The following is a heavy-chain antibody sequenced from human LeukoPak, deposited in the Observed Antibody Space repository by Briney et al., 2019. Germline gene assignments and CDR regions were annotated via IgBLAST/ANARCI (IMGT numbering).Heavy chain of an antibody. CDR3: ARTNVITMVRGVIMINWFDP. V-gene: IGHV4-59*01. D-gene: IGHD3-10*01. CDR1: GGSISSYY. CDR2: IYYSGST. J-gene: IGHJ5*02. Sequence: SETLSLTCTVSGGSISSYYWSWIRQPPGKGLEWIGYIYYSGSTNYNPSLKSRVTISVDTSKNQFSLKLSSVTAADTAVYYCARTNVITMVRGVIMINWFDPWGQGTLVTVSS.